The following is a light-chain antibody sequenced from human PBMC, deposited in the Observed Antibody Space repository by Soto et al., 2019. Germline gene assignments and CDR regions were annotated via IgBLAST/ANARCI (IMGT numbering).Light chain of an antibody. CDR1: QSVNDNH. J-gene: IGKJ3*01. V-gene: IGKV3-20*01. Sequence: EVVLTQSPGTLSLSPGARATLSCRASQSVNDNHLAWYQQKGGQAPRLLIYGASTRATGVPERFSGSGCGTAYSLIINRLEPEDFALYYCQLYGGSPPSGTFGPGTTVEI. CDR2: GAS. CDR3: QLYGGSPPSGT.